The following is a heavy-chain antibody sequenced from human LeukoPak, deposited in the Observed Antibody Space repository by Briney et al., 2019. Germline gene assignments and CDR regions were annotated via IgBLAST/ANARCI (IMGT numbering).Heavy chain of an antibody. CDR3: ASCRDGYNNYFDY. J-gene: IGHJ4*02. D-gene: IGHD5-24*01. Sequence: PSETLSLTCTVSGGSISSSSYYWGWIRQPPGKGLEWIVRIYYIGSTYYNPSLTSRVTISVDTSKNQFSLKLSSVTAADTAVYYCASCRDGYNNYFDYWGQGTLVTVSS. CDR2: IYYIGST. V-gene: IGHV4-39*07. CDR1: GGSISSSSYY.